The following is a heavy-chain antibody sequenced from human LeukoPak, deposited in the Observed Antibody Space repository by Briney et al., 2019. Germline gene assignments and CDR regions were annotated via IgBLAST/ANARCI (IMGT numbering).Heavy chain of an antibody. CDR1: GSMYNYY. CDR3: ARDRQGGAFDI. V-gene: IGHV4-59*12. J-gene: IGHJ3*02. CDR2: IHYSGST. Sequence: SETLSLTCTVSGSMYNYYWSWIRQPPGKGLEWIGYIHYSGSTNYNPSLKSRVTISVDRSKNQFSLKLSSVTAADTAVYYCARDRQGGAFDIWGQGTMVTVSS.